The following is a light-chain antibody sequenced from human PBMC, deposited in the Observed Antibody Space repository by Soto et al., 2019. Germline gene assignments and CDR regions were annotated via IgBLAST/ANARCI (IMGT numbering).Light chain of an antibody. CDR3: QSYDSSLRGV. V-gene: IGLV1-40*01. Sequence: QSVLTQPPSVSGAPGQRVTISCTGSSSNIGAGCDVHWYQQLPGTAPKLLIYGNSNRPSGVPDRFSGSKSGTSASLAITGLQAEDEADYYCQSYDSSLRGVFGTGTKLTVL. CDR1: SSNIGAGCD. J-gene: IGLJ1*01. CDR2: GNS.